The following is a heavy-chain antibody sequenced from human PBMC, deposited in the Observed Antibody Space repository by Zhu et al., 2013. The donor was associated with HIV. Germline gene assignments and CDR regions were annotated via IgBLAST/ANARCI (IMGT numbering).Heavy chain of an antibody. CDR3: ARAVAGTGVRFDY. CDR1: GYTFNGFH. Sequence: QVQLVQSGAEVKKPGASVKVSCKAFGYTFNGFHIHWVRQAPGQGLEWMGWINPTSGGSNFIQKFQGRVILTIDTSNRTAYMEMSGLTSDDTAIYYCARAVAGTGVRFDYVGPGNPGHCLL. CDR2: INPTSGGS. V-gene: IGHV1-2*02. J-gene: IGHJ4*02. D-gene: IGHD6-19*01.